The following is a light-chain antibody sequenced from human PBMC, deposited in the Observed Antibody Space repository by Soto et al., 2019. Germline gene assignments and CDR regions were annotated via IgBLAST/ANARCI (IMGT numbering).Light chain of an antibody. CDR2: DVY. CDR3: SSYTNTMSYV. Sequence: QSVLTQPASVSGSPGQPITISCTGTSSDVDAYDYVSWYQQHPGKAPKLMIYDVYARPSGVSHRFSGSKSGNTASLTISGLQSDDEADYYCSSYTNTMSYVFGTGTKVTVL. V-gene: IGLV2-14*03. CDR1: SSDVDAYDY. J-gene: IGLJ1*01.